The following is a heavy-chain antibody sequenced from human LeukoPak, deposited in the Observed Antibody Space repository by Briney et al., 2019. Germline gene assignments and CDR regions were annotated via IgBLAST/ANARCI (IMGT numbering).Heavy chain of an antibody. CDR3: ARLYYYYYMDV. J-gene: IGHJ6*03. Sequence: ASVKVSCKASGYTFTSYYMHWVRQAPGQGLEWMGWISAYNGNTNYAQKFQGRVTMTRNTSISTAYMELSSLRSEDTAVYYCARLYYYYYMDVWGKGTTVTISS. CDR2: ISAYNGNT. CDR1: GYTFTSYY. V-gene: IGHV1-8*02.